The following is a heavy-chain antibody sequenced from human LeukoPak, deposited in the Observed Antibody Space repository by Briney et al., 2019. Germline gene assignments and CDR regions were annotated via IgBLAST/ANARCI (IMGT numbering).Heavy chain of an antibody. CDR2: TRYDGSNS. J-gene: IGHJ4*02. Sequence: PGGSLRLSCAASGFSFSNYGMHWVRQAPGRGLGWVALTRYDGSNSNYADSVKGRFTISRDNSKNTLYLEMNSLRGEDTAVYYCARSLLTEYYFDYWGQGTLVTVSS. D-gene: IGHD1-14*01. V-gene: IGHV3-30*02. CDR3: ARSLLTEYYFDY. CDR1: GFSFSNYG.